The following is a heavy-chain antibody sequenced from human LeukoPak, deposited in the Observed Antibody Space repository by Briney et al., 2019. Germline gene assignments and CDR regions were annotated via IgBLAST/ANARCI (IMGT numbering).Heavy chain of an antibody. CDR3: ARLPYRDGVAQDY. J-gene: IGHJ4*02. V-gene: IGHV1-46*01. CDR2: IIPISGAT. CDR1: GYTFTRYY. Sequence: ASVKDSCKTSGYTFTRYYMQWVRQAPGHGLERMGIIIPISGATDYAQKFQGRVTMTRDTSTSTVYMELSSLRSEATAMYYCARLPYRDGVAQDYWGQGTLVTVSP. D-gene: IGHD3-16*02.